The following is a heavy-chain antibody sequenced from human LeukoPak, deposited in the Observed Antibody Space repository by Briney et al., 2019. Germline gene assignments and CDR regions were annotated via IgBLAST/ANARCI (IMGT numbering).Heavy chain of an antibody. Sequence: SSPKLSCNASGGTFSSYTISWARQAPGQGLEWTGRIISILGIANYAQKFQGRVTITADKSTCTAYMELSRLRSEDTAVYYCARLSDGYNFDYWGQGPLVT. V-gene: IGHV1-69*02. CDR2: IISILGIA. CDR1: GGTFSSYT. CDR3: ARLSDGYNFDY. J-gene: IGHJ4*02. D-gene: IGHD5-24*01.